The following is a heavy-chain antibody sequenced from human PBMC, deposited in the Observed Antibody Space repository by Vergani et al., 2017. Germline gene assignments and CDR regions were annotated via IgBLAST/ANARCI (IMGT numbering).Heavy chain of an antibody. D-gene: IGHD4-17*01. Sequence: QVQLQESGPGLVKPSQTLSLTCTVSGGSISSGSYYWSWIRQPAGKGLEWIGRIYTSGSTNYNPSLKSRVTISVDTSKNQFSLKLSSVTAADTAVYYCAKSKNGDLPGLFDYWGQGTLVTVSS. CDR1: GGSISSGSYY. CDR3: AKSKNGDLPGLFDY. CDR2: IYTSGST. J-gene: IGHJ4*02. V-gene: IGHV4-61*02.